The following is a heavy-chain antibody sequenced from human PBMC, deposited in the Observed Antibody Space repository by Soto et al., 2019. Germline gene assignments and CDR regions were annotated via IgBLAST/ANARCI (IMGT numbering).Heavy chain of an antibody. D-gene: IGHD5-12*01. J-gene: IGHJ4*02. CDR2: IYYTGGP. Sequence: QVQLQESGPRLVKPSETLSLTCTVSGASVSSGSYYWSWIRQPPGKALEWVGYIYYTGGPKYSPSLKNRVSMSADTSTNQFSLKLSSVTAADTAVYYCARDGDGYNYWGQGILVTVSS. CDR3: ARDGDGYNY. V-gene: IGHV4-61*01. CDR1: GASVSSGSYY.